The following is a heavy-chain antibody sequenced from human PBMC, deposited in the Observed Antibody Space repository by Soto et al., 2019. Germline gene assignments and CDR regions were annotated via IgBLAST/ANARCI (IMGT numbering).Heavy chain of an antibody. CDR3: ARDGDLWFGEYTQIYGMDV. Sequence: EAAVNVSCKASGYTFTSYAMHLVRRAPGQRVEWMGWINAGNGNTKYSQTFQARVTITRDTSASTAYMELSSLRSEDTAVYYCARDGDLWFGEYTQIYGMDVWGQGTTVTVSS. V-gene: IGHV1-3*01. J-gene: IGHJ6*02. D-gene: IGHD3-10*01. CDR1: GYTFTSYA. CDR2: INAGNGNT.